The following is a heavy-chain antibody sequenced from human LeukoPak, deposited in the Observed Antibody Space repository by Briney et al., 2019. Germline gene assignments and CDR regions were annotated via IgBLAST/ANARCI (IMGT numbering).Heavy chain of an antibody. J-gene: IGHJ5*02. CDR1: GFTFSDYY. Sequence: PGGSLRLSCAASGFTFSDYYMSWIRQAPGKELEWVSYISSSGSTIYYADSVKGRFTISRDNAKNSLYLQMNSLRAEDTAVYYCARDPATYSSSLGWFDPWGQGTLVTVSS. D-gene: IGHD6-6*01. V-gene: IGHV3-11*01. CDR2: ISSSGSTI. CDR3: ARDPATYSSSLGWFDP.